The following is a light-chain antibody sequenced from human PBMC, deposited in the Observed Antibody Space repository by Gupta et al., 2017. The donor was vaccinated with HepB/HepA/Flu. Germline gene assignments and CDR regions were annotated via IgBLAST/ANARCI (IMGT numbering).Light chain of an antibody. Sequence: DIQMTQSPSTLSASVGDRVTITCRASQSISSWLAWYQQNPGKAPKLLIYKASSLESGVPSRFSGSGSGTEFTLTISSLQPDDFATYYCQQYNSYSWTVGQGTKVEIK. CDR2: KAS. V-gene: IGKV1-5*03. CDR1: QSISSW. CDR3: QQYNSYSWT. J-gene: IGKJ1*01.